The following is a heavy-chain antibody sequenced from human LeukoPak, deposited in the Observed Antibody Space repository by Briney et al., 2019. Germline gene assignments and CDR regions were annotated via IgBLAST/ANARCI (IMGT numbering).Heavy chain of an antibody. J-gene: IGHJ3*02. CDR3: AKHRGSFFEAFDI. V-gene: IGHV4-39*01. D-gene: IGHD1-26*01. CDR1: GASISSRDYY. Sequence: SETLSLTCTVSGASISSRDYYWGWIRQPPGQGLEWIGSIYSDGTTYYNPSLKSRVSISADTSKNHFSLWLSSVTAADMAVYYCAKHRGSFFEAFDIWGQGTAVSVSS. CDR2: IYSDGTT.